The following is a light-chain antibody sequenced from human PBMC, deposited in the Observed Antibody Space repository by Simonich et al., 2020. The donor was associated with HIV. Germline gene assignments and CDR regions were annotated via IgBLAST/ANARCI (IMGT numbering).Light chain of an antibody. V-gene: IGKV3-15*01. CDR2: GAS. J-gene: IGKJ2*01. CDR3: QQYNNWPPYT. CDR1: QSVSSN. Sequence: EIVMTQSPATLSVSPGERAPLSCRASQSVSSNLAWYQQKPGQAPRLLIYGASTRATGIPARVSGSGSGTEFTLTSSSMQSEDVAVYYCQQYNNWPPYTFGQGTKLEIK.